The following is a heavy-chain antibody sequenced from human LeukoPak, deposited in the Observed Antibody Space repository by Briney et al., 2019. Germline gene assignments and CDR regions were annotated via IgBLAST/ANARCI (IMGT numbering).Heavy chain of an antibody. CDR1: GFTFSSYA. CDR2: ISGSGGST. D-gene: IGHD3-3*01. Sequence: GGSLRLSCAASGFTFSSYAMSWVRQAPGKGLEWVSAISGSGGSTYYADSVKGRFTISRDNSKNTLYLQMNSLRAEDTAVYYCAKAPITIFGVVIITIDAFDIWGQGTMVTVSS. CDR3: AKAPITIFGVVIITIDAFDI. V-gene: IGHV3-23*01. J-gene: IGHJ3*02.